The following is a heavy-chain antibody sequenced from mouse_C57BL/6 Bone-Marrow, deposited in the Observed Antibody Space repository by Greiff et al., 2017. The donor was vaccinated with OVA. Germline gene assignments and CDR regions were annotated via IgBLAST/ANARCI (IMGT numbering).Heavy chain of an antibody. CDR3: ARMLYY. V-gene: IGHV5-17*01. CDR1: GFTFSDYG. J-gene: IGHJ2*01. Sequence: EVKVVESGGGLVKPGGSLKLSCAASGFTFSDYGMHWVRQAPEKGLEWVAYISSGSSTIYYADTVEGRFTISRDNAKNTLFLQMTSLRSEDTAMYYCARMLYYWGQGTTLTVSS. CDR2: ISSGSSTI.